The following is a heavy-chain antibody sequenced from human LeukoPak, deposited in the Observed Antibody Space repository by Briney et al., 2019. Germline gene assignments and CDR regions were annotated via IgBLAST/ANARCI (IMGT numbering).Heavy chain of an antibody. CDR3: ANSHRYCSGGSCHYFDY. CDR2: ISGSGGST. J-gene: IGHJ4*02. V-gene: IGHV3-23*01. D-gene: IGHD2-15*01. CDR1: GFTFSSYP. Sequence: GGSLSLSCPASGFTFSSYPMSWVRQAPGKGLEWVSPISGSGGSTYYADSVKGRFTISRDNSKNTLYLQMNSLRAEDTAVYYCANSHRYCSGGSCHYFDYWGQGTLVTVSS.